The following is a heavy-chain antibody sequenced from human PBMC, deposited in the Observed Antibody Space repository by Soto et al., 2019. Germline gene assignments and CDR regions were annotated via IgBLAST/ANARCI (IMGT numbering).Heavy chain of an antibody. CDR2: IYYSGST. CDR3: ASQADSYGHY. D-gene: IGHD5-18*01. J-gene: IGHJ4*02. Sequence: SETLSLTCTVSGGSISSSSYCWGWIRQPPGKGLEWIGSIYYSGSTYYNPSLKSRVTISVDTSKNQFSLKLSSVTAEDTAVYYCASQADSYGHYWGQGTLVTVSS. CDR1: GGSISSSSYC. V-gene: IGHV4-39*07.